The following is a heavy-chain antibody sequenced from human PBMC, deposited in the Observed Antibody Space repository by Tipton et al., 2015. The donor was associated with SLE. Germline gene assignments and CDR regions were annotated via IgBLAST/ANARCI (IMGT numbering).Heavy chain of an antibody. D-gene: IGHD6-19*01. CDR2: IYYSGST. V-gene: IGHV4-59*11. J-gene: IGHJ4*02. CDR3: ARGRLSPSAIAVAGSASDY. Sequence: GLVKPSETLSLTCTVSGGSISSHYWSWIRQPPGKGLEWIGYIYYSGSTNYNPSLKSRVTISLDTSKNHFSLKLSSVTAADTAVYYCARGRLSPSAIAVAGSASDYWGQGTLVTVSS. CDR1: GGSISSHY.